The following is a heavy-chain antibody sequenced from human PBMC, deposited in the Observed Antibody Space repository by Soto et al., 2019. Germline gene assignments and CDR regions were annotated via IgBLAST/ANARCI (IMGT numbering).Heavy chain of an antibody. V-gene: IGHV1-2*02. CDR1: GYIFTGFY. Sequence: GASVKVSCKASGYIFTGFYIHWVRQAPGQGLEYMGFINPDSGGTNYAQKFQGRVTLTRDASINTAYMDLTRLKSDDTAVYYCARAVEPYCHLGVCDYFDYWGQGTLVT. J-gene: IGHJ4*02. D-gene: IGHD2-21*02. CDR2: INPDSGGT. CDR3: ARAVEPYCHLGVCDYFDY.